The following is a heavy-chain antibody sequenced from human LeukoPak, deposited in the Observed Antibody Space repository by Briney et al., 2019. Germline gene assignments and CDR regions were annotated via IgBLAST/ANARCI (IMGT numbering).Heavy chain of an antibody. V-gene: IGHV3-21*01. J-gene: IGHJ4*02. CDR3: AKSGVEMATITRNFDY. Sequence: GGSLRLSCAASGFTFSSYSMNWVRQAPGKGLEWVSSISSSSSYIYYADSVKGRFTISRDNAKNSLYLQMNSLRAEGTAVYYCAKSGVEMATITRNFDYWGQGTLVTVSS. CDR1: GFTFSSYS. CDR2: ISSSSSYI. D-gene: IGHD5-24*01.